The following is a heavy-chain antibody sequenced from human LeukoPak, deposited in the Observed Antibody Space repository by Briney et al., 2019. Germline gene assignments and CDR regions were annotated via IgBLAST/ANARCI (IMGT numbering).Heavy chain of an antibody. CDR3: ARDYDSSGYYPFY. J-gene: IGHJ4*02. CDR1: GGSFSDYY. CDR2: INQSGST. Sequence: SETLSLTCAVSGGSFSDYYWSWIRQSPGRGLEWIGEINQSGSTDYNPSLKSRVIISMDTSKTQFSLNLSSVTAADTAVYYCARDYDSSGYYPFYWGQGTPVTVSS. V-gene: IGHV4-34*01. D-gene: IGHD3-22*01.